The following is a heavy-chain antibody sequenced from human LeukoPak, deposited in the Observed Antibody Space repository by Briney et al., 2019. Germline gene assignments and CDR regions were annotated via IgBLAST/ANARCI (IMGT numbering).Heavy chain of an antibody. V-gene: IGHV4-34*01. CDR1: GGSFSGHY. CDR2: INHSENT. J-gene: IGHJ4*02. Sequence: PSETLSLTCAVYGGSFSGHYWSWIRQPPGKGLEWIGEINHSENTNYIPSLKSRVTLSVDTTKNQFSLKLSSLTAADMGVYYCARARGEVAIDYWGQGTLVIVSS. D-gene: IGHD5-24*01. CDR3: ARARGEVAIDY.